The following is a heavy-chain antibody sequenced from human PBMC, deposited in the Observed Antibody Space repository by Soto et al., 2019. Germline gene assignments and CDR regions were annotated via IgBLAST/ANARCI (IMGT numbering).Heavy chain of an antibody. D-gene: IGHD1-26*01. Sequence: ETLSLTCPVSGGSISSYYWSWIRQPPGKGLEWIGYIYYSGSTNYNPSLKSRVTISVDTSKNQFSLKLSSVTAADTAVYYCARKVGATTRGYFDYWGQGTLVTVYS. CDR2: IYYSGST. CDR3: ARKVGATTRGYFDY. CDR1: GGSISSYY. J-gene: IGHJ4*02. V-gene: IGHV4-59*01.